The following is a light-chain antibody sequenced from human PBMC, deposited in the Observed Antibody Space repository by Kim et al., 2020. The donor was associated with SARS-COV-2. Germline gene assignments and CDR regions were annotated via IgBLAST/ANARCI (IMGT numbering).Light chain of an antibody. J-gene: IGLJ3*02. CDR3: QVWNSSSDHWV. CDR2: YDS. CDR1: NIGSKS. Sequence: SYELTQPPSVSVAPGKTARMTCGGNNIGSKSVHWNQQKPGQAPVLVIYYDSDRPSGIPERFSGSNSGNTATLTISRVEAGDEADYYCQVWNSSSDHWVFGEGTKRTVL. V-gene: IGLV3-21*04.